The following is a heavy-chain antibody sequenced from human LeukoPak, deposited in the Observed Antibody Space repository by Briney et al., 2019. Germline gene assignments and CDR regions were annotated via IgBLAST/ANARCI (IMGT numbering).Heavy chain of an antibody. D-gene: IGHD6-13*01. Sequence: ASVKVSCKASGGTFSSYAISWVRQAPGQGLEWIGGIIPIFGTANYAQKFQGRVTITADESTSTAYMELSSLRSEDTAVYYCARGEIAAAGIPPDYWGQGTLVTVSS. CDR1: GGTFSSYA. V-gene: IGHV1-69*13. CDR3: ARGEIAAAGIPPDY. CDR2: IIPIFGTA. J-gene: IGHJ4*02.